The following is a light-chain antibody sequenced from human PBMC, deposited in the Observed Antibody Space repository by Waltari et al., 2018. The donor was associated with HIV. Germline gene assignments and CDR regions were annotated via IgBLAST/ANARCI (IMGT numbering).Light chain of an antibody. CDR1: SPNIGSNY. Sequence: QSVLTQPPSASGTPGQRVTISCYGSSPNIGSNYVYWYQQLPGTATKHLISRNNERPAGVPDRCAGSKSGTAASRAISGVRSEDEADYYCAAWDDSLLYVFGTGTKVTVL. V-gene: IGLV1-47*01. J-gene: IGLJ1*01. CDR3: AAWDDSLLYV. CDR2: RNN.